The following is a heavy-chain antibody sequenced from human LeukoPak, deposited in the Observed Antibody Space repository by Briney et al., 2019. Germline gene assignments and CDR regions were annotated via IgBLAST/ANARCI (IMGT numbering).Heavy chain of an antibody. CDR2: IYYSGST. D-gene: IGHD3-22*01. J-gene: IGHJ4*02. CDR3: ARHYYDSSGYLEYYFDY. CDR1: GGSISSYY. V-gene: IGHV4-59*01. Sequence: SETLSLTCTVSGGSISSYYWSWIRQPPGKGLEWIGYIYYSGSTNYNPSLKSRVTISVDTSKNQFSLKLSSVTAADTAVYYCARHYYDSSGYLEYYFDYWGQGTLVTVSS.